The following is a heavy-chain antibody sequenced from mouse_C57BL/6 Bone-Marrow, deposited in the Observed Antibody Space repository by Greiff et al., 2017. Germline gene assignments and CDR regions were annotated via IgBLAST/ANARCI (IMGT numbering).Heavy chain of an antibody. CDR3: ARDYYYGSRWYFDV. CDR2: IDPSDCYT. D-gene: IGHD1-1*01. Sequence: QFQLQQPGAELVLPGASVKLSCKASGYTFTSYWMHWVKQRPGQGLEWIGEIDPSDCYTNYNQKFKGKSTLTVDKSSSTAYMQLSSLTSEDSAVYYCARDYYYGSRWYFDVWGTGTTVTVSS. CDR1: GYTFTSYW. J-gene: IGHJ1*03. V-gene: IGHV1-69*01.